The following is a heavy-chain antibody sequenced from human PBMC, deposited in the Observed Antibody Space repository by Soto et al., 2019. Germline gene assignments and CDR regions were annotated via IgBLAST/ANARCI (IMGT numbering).Heavy chain of an antibody. CDR2: VYYSGGA. CDR3: TRDGDGRMTTNPYYYYGMDV. V-gene: IGHV4-59*01. CDR1: GGSISGYY. Sequence: SETLSLTCTVSGGSISGYYWSWIRQPPGKGLEWIGNVYYSGGAKYNPSVKRRVSISVDTSKNQFSLNLSSVTAADTAVYYCTRDGDGRMTTNPYYYYGMDVWGPGITVT. D-gene: IGHD2-21*02. J-gene: IGHJ6*02.